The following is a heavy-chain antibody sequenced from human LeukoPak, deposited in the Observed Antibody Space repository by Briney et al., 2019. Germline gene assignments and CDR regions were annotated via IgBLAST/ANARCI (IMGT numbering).Heavy chain of an antibody. CDR3: ARGTITTVTDS. D-gene: IGHD4-17*01. CDR2: IYLRGNT. CDR1: GGSISSSNW. Sequence: SETLSLTCAISGGSISSSNWWTWVRQPPGKGLEWVGEIYLRGNTNYNPSLECRVTISVDESRTQLSLRLESVTAADTAVYYCARGTITTVTDSWGPGTLVTVSS. J-gene: IGHJ4*02. V-gene: IGHV4-4*02.